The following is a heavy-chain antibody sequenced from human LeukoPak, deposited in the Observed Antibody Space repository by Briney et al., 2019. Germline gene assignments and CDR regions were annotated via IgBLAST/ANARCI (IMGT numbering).Heavy chain of an antibody. J-gene: IGHJ4*02. CDR1: GFTFSSYA. Sequence: GRSLRLSCAASGFTFSSYAMHWVRQAPGKGLEWVAVISYDGSNKYYADSVKGRFTISRDNSKNTLYLQMNSLKTEDTAVCYCAKNFDFWGQGTLVTVSS. V-gene: IGHV3-30-3*02. CDR2: ISYDGSNK. CDR3: AKNFDF.